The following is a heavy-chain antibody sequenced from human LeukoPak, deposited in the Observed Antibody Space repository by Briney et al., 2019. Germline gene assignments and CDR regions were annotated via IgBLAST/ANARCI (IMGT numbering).Heavy chain of an antibody. CDR2: INSDGSST. D-gene: IGHD3-22*01. CDR1: GFTFSSYW. V-gene: IGHV3-74*01. CDR3: ASLYYYDSSGYLPFDY. Sequence: GGSLRLSCAASGFTFSSYWMHWVRHAPGKGLVWVSRINSDGSSTSYADSVKGRFTISRDNAKNTLYLQMNSLRAEDTAVYYCASLYYYDSSGYLPFDYWGQGTLVTVSS. J-gene: IGHJ4*02.